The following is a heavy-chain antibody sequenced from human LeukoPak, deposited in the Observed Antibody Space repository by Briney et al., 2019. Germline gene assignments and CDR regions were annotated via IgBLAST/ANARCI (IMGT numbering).Heavy chain of an antibody. CDR2: INTNTGNP. D-gene: IGHD3-10*01. CDR1: GYTFTDYY. Sequence: GASVKVSCKASGYTFTDYYMHWVRQAPGQGLEWMGWINTNTGNPTYAQGFTGRFVFSLDTSVSTAYLQISSLKAEDTAVYYCARNYYGSGSGGYYGMDVWGQGTTVTVSS. V-gene: IGHV7-4-1*02. CDR3: ARNYYGSGSGGYYGMDV. J-gene: IGHJ6*02.